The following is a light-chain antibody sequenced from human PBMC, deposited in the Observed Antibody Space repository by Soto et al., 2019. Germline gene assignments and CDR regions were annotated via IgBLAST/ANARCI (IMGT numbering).Light chain of an antibody. CDR1: SSDVGGYNY. CDR3: SSYTSSSTLVV. CDR2: DVS. J-gene: IGLJ2*01. V-gene: IGLV2-14*01. Sequence: QSVLTQPASVSGSPGQSITISCTGTSSDVGGYNYVSWYQQHPGKAPKLMIYDVSNRPSGVSNRFSGSKSGNTASLTISGLRAADVADCYCSSYTSSSTLVVFGGGTKLTV.